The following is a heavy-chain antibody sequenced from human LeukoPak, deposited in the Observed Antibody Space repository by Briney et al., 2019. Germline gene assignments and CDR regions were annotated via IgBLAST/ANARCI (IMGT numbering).Heavy chain of an antibody. CDR2: IYTSGST. J-gene: IGHJ4*02. CDR3: AREAAAVSFDY. Sequence: SQTLSLTCTVSGGSISSGGYYWSWIRQPAGKGLEWIGRIYTSGSTNYNPSLKSRVTMSVDTSKNQFSLKLSSVTAADTAVYYCAREAAAVSFDYWGQGTLVTVSS. CDR1: GGSISSGGYY. V-gene: IGHV4-61*02. D-gene: IGHD6-13*01.